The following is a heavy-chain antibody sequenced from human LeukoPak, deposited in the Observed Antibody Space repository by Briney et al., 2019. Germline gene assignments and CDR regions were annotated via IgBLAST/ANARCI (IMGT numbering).Heavy chain of an antibody. J-gene: IGHJ4*02. CDR1: GYSFTTYW. CDR2: IHPTDSYT. CDR3: ARVVSDWYMDY. V-gene: IGHV5-10-1*01. D-gene: IGHD6-19*01. Sequence: GESLKISCQGSGYSFTTYWINRVRQVPGKGLEWMGRIHPTDSYTNYSPSFQGHVTISVDKSISTAFLQWSSLKASDTAMYYCARVVSDWYMDYWGQATLVTVSS.